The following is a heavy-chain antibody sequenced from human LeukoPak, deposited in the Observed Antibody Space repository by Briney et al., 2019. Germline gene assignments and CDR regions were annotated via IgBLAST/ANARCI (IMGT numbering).Heavy chain of an antibody. Sequence: PGGSLRLSCAASGFTFSSYAMHWVRQTPAKGLEWVAVISYDGSNKYYADSVKGRFTISRDNSKNTLYLQMNSLRAEDTAVYYCARDRLEVAVAGIPDYWGQGTLVTVSS. CDR3: ARDRLEVAVAGIPDY. J-gene: IGHJ4*02. CDR1: GFTFSSYA. D-gene: IGHD6-19*01. V-gene: IGHV3-30-3*01. CDR2: ISYDGSNK.